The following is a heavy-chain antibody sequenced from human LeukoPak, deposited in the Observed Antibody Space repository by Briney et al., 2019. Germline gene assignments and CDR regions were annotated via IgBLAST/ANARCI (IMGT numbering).Heavy chain of an antibody. J-gene: IGHJ4*02. V-gene: IGHV3-30-3*01. CDR1: GFTFSSYA. Sequence: GSLRLSCADSGFTFSSYAMHWVRQAPGKGLEWVAVISYDGSNKYYADSVKGRFTISRDNSKNTLYLQMNSLRAEDTAVYYCARGYDSSGYYHDYWGQGTLVTVSS. D-gene: IGHD3-22*01. CDR2: ISYDGSNK. CDR3: ARGYDSSGYYHDY.